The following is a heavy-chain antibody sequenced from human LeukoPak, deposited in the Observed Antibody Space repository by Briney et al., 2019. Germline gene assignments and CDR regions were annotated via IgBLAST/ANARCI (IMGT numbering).Heavy chain of an antibody. J-gene: IGHJ4*02. V-gene: IGHV6-1*01. CDR3: AKERKIMVGTRGPFDY. CDR2: TYYRSKWYN. Sequence: SQTLSLTCEISGDSVSRNSAAWNWIRQSPSSGLEWLGRTYYRSKWYNDNAVSVNSRISINPDTSKNPFSLQLNSVTPEYTAVYYCAKERKIMVGTRGPFDYWGQGTLVAVSS. CDR1: GDSVSRNSAA. D-gene: IGHD6-19*01.